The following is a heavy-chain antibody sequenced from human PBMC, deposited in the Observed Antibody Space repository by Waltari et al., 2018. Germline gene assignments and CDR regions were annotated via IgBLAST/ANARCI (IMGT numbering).Heavy chain of an antibody. Sequence: QVQLVQSGAEVKSPGASMKVSCKASGYTFTAYYVHWVRQAPGQGLEWMGWINPNSGGTNYAQKFQGRVTMTRDTSISTAYLELSRLRSDDTAFYYCARDSSGYEYYFNYWGQGTLVTVSS. CDR3: ARDSSGYEYYFNY. D-gene: IGHD5-12*01. CDR2: INPNSGGT. CDR1: GYTFTAYY. V-gene: IGHV1-2*02. J-gene: IGHJ4*02.